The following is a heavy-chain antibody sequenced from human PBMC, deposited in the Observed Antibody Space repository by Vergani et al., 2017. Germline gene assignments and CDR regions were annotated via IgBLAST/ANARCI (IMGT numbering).Heavy chain of an antibody. J-gene: IGHJ5*02. CDR3: ARDLRLLYNRFDP. D-gene: IGHD1-14*01. Sequence: QVQLVESGGGVVQPGGSLRLSCAASGFTFSSYGMHWVRQAPGKGLEWVAFIRYDGSNKNYADSVKGRFTISRDNSKSTMYLQMNSLRDEDTGVYYCARDLRLLYNRFDPWGQGTLVTVSS. CDR1: GFTFSSYG. CDR2: IRYDGSNK. V-gene: IGHV3-30*02.